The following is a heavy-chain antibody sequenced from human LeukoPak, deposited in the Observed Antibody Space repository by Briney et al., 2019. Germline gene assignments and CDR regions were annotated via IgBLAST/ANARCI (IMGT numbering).Heavy chain of an antibody. V-gene: IGHV3-7*05. Sequence: PGGSLRLSCAASGFPFAPFWMTWVRQAPGKGPEFVATMNRDGSEVAYGNSVRGRFTISRDNAKNSLYLQMYSLRAEDTAVYYCARDPNYDSSGYPFDYWGQGTLVTVSS. CDR1: GFPFAPFW. J-gene: IGHJ4*02. D-gene: IGHD3-22*01. CDR2: MNRDGSEV. CDR3: ARDPNYDSSGYPFDY.